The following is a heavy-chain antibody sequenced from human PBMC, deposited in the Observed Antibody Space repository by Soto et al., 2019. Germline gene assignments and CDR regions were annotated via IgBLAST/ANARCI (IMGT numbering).Heavy chain of an antibody. CDR2: ISSSSSTI. J-gene: IGHJ3*02. CDR3: ARDRRFGGYDYDAFDI. V-gene: IGHV3-48*02. CDR1: GFTFSSYS. Sequence: GGSLRLSCAASGFTFSSYSMNWVRQAPGKGLEWVSYISSSSSTIYYADSVKGRFTISRDNAKNSLYLQMNSLRDEDTAVCYCARDRRFGGYDYDAFDIWGQGTMVTVSS. D-gene: IGHD5-12*01.